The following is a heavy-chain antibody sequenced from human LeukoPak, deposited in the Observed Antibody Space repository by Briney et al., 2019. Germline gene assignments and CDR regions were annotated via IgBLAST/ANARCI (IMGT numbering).Heavy chain of an antibody. CDR3: ARDTYCSGGSCYLTP. CDR2: IIPILGIA. V-gene: IGHV1-69*04. CDR1: GGTFSSYA. Sequence: ASVKVSCKASGGTFSSYAISWVRQAPGQGLEWMGRIIPILGIANYAQKFQGRVTITADKSTSTAYMELSSLRSEDTAVYYCARDTYCSGGSCYLTPWGQGTLVTVSS. D-gene: IGHD2-15*01. J-gene: IGHJ4*02.